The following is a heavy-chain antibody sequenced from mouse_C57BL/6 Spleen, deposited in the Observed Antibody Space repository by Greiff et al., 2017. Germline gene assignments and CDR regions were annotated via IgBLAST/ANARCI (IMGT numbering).Heavy chain of an antibody. CDR1: GFNIKDYY. J-gene: IGHJ2*01. Sequence: VQLKQSGAELVRPGASVKLSCTASGFNIKDYYMHWMKQRPEQGLEWIGRIDPEDGDTEYAPKFQGKATMTADTSSNTAYLQLSSLTSEDTAVYYCTHITTVVPDYWGQGTTLTVSS. D-gene: IGHD1-1*01. V-gene: IGHV14-1*01. CDR3: THITTVVPDY. CDR2: IDPEDGDT.